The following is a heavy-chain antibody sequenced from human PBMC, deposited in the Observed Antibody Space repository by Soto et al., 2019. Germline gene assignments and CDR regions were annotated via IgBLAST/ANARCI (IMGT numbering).Heavy chain of an antibody. CDR3: AKSSDLYCSSTSCYDEMYYYYGMDV. CDR1: GFTFSSYA. V-gene: IGHV3-23*01. CDR2: ISGSGGST. Sequence: GGSLRLSCAASGFTFSSYAMSWVRQAPGKGLEWVSAISGSGGSTYYADSVKGRFTISRDNSKNTLYLQMNSLRAEDTAVYYCAKSSDLYCSSTSCYDEMYYYYGMDVWGQGTTVTVSS. J-gene: IGHJ6*02. D-gene: IGHD2-2*01.